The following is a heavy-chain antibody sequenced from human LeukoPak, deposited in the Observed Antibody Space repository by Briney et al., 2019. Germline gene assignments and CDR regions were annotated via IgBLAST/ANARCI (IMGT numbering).Heavy chain of an antibody. J-gene: IGHJ4*02. CDR3: AKAGGDLWSGDSST. V-gene: IGHV3-23*01. Sequence: PGGSLRLSCAASGFTFSTYAMTWVRQAPGKGLEWVSGIRGSGGSTYYADSVKGRFTISRDNSKNTLYLQMNSLRAEDTAVYYCAKAGGDLWSGDSSTWGQGTLVTVSS. CDR1: GFTFSTYA. D-gene: IGHD3-3*01. CDR2: IRGSGGST.